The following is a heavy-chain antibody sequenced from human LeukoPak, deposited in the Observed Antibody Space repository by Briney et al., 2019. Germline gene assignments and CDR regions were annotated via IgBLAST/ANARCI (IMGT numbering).Heavy chain of an antibody. Sequence: SETLSLTCTVSGGSISSYYWSWIRQPPGKGLEWIGYIYYSGRTYYNPSLKSRVTLSVDTSKNQFSLRLSSVTAADTAVYSCARVAYDSSGYHLGYWGQGTLVTVSS. V-gene: IGHV4-59*08. CDR2: IYYSGRT. CDR3: ARVAYDSSGYHLGY. CDR1: GGSISSYY. D-gene: IGHD3-22*01. J-gene: IGHJ4*02.